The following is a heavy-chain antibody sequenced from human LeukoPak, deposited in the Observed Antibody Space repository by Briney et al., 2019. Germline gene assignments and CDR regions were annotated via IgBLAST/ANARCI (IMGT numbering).Heavy chain of an antibody. V-gene: IGHV3-23*01. D-gene: IGHD3-3*01. CDR1: GFTFSSYA. J-gene: IGHJ4*02. CDR2: IGGSGGST. CDR3: AKGDDFWSGYLDY. Sequence: QPGGSLRLSCAASGFTFSSYAMSWVRQAPGKGLEWVSAIGGSGGSTYYADSVKGRFTISRDNSKNTLYLQMNSLRAEDTAVYYCAKGDDFWSGYLDYWGQGTLVTVSS.